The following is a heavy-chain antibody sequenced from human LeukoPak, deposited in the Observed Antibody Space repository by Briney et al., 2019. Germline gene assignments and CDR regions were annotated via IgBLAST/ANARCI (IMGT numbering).Heavy chain of an antibody. J-gene: IGHJ4*02. CDR2: MYHSGNS. CDR3: ARWADYGAASFYFDY. Sequence: SETLSLTCTVSGYSISSGYYWGWIRQPPGKGLEWIGSMYHSGNSYYNPSLKSRVTTSVDTSKNQFSLKLSSVTAADTAVYYCARWADYGAASFYFDYWGQGTLVTVSS. CDR1: GYSISSGYY. V-gene: IGHV4-38-2*02. D-gene: IGHD3-16*01.